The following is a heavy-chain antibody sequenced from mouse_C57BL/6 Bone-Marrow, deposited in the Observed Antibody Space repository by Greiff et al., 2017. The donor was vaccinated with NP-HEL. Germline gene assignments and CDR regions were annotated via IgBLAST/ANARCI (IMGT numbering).Heavy chain of an antibody. CDR1: GFSLTSYG. CDR3: AKDGYSLYYAMDY. CDR2: IWRGGST. V-gene: IGHV2-5*01. Sequence: VKLVESGPGLVQPSQSLSITCTVSGFSLTSYGVHWVRQSPGKGLEWLGVIWRGGSTDYNAAFMSRLSITKDNSKSQVFFKMNSLQADDTAIYYCAKDGYSLYYAMDYWGQGTSVTVSS. D-gene: IGHD2-3*01. J-gene: IGHJ4*01.